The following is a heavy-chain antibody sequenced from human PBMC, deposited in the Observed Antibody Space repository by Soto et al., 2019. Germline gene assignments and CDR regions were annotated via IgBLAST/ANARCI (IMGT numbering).Heavy chain of an antibody. Sequence: VQLVESGGGVVQPGRSLRLSCAASGFTFRTYGMYWVRQAPGKGLEWVAVIWYDASNKYYADSVKGRFTISRDNSENTLYPHMNSLRAEDTAVYYCARGRVDGGELDLWGQGTPVTVSS. J-gene: IGHJ4*02. CDR3: ARGRVDGGELDL. CDR1: GFTFRTYG. D-gene: IGHD1-26*01. CDR2: IWYDASNK. V-gene: IGHV3-33*01.